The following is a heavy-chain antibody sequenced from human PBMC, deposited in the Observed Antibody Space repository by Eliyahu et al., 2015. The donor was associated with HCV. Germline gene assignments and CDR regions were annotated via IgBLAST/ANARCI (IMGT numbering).Heavy chain of an antibody. CDR2: VYPGGPDT. CDR1: GYSLTTYW. J-gene: IGHJ4*02. D-gene: IGHD3-10*01. Sequence: EVHLVQSGAEVKKPGESLKISCKDSGYSLTTYWIAWVRQMPGKGLEWMGMVYPGGPDTRYNPSFQGQVTMSVDKAISTAYLQWNSLKASDSGMYYCARVRGGTTVIYYLDYWGQGTPVTVSA. V-gene: IGHV5-51*03. CDR3: ARVRGGTTVIYYLDY.